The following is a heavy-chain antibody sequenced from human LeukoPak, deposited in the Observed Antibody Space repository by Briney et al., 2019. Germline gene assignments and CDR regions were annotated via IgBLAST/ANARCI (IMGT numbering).Heavy chain of an antibody. Sequence: ASVKASCKASGYTSTAFYIHWVRQAPGQGLEWMGWINPNSGGTNYAQKFQGRVTLTRDTSISTVYMELSGLTSDDTAVYYCARGYCDTNDCPPGAYWGQGALVTVSS. J-gene: IGHJ4*02. CDR3: ARGYCDTNDCPPGAY. V-gene: IGHV1-2*02. CDR1: GYTSTAFY. D-gene: IGHD3-9*01. CDR2: INPNSGGT.